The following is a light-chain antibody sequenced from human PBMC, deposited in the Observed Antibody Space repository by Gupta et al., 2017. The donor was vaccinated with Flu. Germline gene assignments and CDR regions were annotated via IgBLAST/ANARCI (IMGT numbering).Light chain of an antibody. CDR2: AAS. CDR3: QHRNSTPLA. V-gene: IGKV1-39*01. CDR1: QSISSY. Sequence: DIQMTQSPSSLSASVGDRVTITCRASQSISSYLNWYQQKPGKAPKLLIYAASSLQSGVPSRFSGSGSGTDFTLTISRQQPEDFATYYCQHRNSTPLAFGQGTKVEIK. J-gene: IGKJ1*01.